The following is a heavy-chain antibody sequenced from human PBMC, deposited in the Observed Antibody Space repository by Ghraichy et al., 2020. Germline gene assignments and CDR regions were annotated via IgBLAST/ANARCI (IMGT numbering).Heavy chain of an antibody. CDR1: GFTFSNYA. CDR2: ISGSGDTT. J-gene: IGHJ6*02. V-gene: IGHV3-23*01. Sequence: GGSLRLSCAASGFTFSNYAMNWVRQAPGKGLEWVSAISGSGDTTYYADSVKGRFACSRDNSKNTLYLQMNSLRVEDTAVYYCAKAVSISTTLYLYYGMDVWGQGTTVTVSS. D-gene: IGHD1-14*01. CDR3: AKAVSISTTLYLYYGMDV.